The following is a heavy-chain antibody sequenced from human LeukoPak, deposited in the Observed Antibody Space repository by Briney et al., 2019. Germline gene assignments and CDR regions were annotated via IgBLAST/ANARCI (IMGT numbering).Heavy chain of an antibody. D-gene: IGHD2-8*01. CDR3: ASHGGLYEYLGH. V-gene: IGHV4-39*07. CDR1: GGSVTSSSYY. J-gene: IGHJ4*02. CDR2: LLYSGTT. Sequence: SETLSLACIVSGGSVTSSSYYWGWIRQPPGKGLEWVGSLLYSGTTFRSPSLESRVAIAVDSSKNHFSLQLTSVTAADTAVYYCASHGGLYEYLGHWGQGILVTVSS.